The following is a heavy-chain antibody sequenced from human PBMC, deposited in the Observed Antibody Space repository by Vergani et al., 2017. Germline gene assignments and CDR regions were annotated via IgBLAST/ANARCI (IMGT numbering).Heavy chain of an antibody. CDR2: IIPIFGTA. J-gene: IGHJ3*02. CDR3: ASDVNGSYCGGDCYSGAGDAFDI. Sequence: QVQLVQSGAEVKKPGSSVKVSCKASEGTFSSYAISWVRQAPGQGLEWMGRIIPIFGTANYAQKFQGRVTITADESTSTAYMELSSLRSEDTAVYYCASDVNGSYCGGDCYSGAGDAFDIWGQGTMVTVSS. CDR1: EGTFSSYA. V-gene: IGHV1-69*18. D-gene: IGHD2-21*02.